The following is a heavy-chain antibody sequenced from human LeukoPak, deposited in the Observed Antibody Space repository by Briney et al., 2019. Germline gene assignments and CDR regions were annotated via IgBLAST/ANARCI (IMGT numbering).Heavy chain of an antibody. Sequence: GGSLRLSCGASGFTFSTYGMQCVRQAPGKGLEWVAVIWYDGSNKYYADSVKGRFTVSRDNSKNTLYLQMNSVRAEDTAVYYCARSMAAADYWGQGTLVTVSS. CDR3: ARSMAAADY. CDR1: GFTFSTYG. J-gene: IGHJ4*02. D-gene: IGHD6-13*01. CDR2: IWYDGSNK. V-gene: IGHV3-33*01.